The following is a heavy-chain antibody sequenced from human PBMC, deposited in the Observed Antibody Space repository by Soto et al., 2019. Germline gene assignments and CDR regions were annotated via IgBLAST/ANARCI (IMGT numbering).Heavy chain of an antibody. D-gene: IGHD6-19*01. J-gene: IGHJ4*02. V-gene: IGHV3-64D*06. CDR2: ISNNASDT. Sequence: GGSLRLSCSASGFSFSLYTIHWVRQAPGKGLEFVSAISNNASDTYYGDSVRGRFTISRDNSRNMVYLHMTSLRPEDTALYYCAREAGTRCAWSYYFDYWGQGTLVTVSS. CDR1: GFSFSLYT. CDR3: AREAGTRCAWSYYFDY.